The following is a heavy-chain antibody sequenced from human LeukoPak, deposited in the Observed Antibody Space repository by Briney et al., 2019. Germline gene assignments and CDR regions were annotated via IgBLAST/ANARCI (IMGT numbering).Heavy chain of an antibody. J-gene: IGHJ4*02. V-gene: IGHV3-21*01. D-gene: IGHD3/OR15-3a*01. Sequence: PGGSLRLSCAASGFTFSSYSMNWVRQAPGKGLEWVSSISSSSSYIYYADSVKGRFTISRDNSNNTLYLQMNSLRAEDTAVYYCARDSGFSGTQRGEYWGQGTLVTVSS. CDR2: ISSSSSYI. CDR3: ARDSGFSGTQRGEY. CDR1: GFTFSSYS.